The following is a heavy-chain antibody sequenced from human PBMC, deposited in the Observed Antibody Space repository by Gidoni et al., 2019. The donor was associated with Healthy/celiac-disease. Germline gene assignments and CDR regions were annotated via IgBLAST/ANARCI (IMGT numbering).Heavy chain of an antibody. CDR2: IGTAGDT. Sequence: EVQLVESGGGLVQPGGSLRLSCAASGFTFSSYDMHWVRQATGKGLEWVSAIGTAGDTYYPGSVKGRFTISRENAKNSLYLQMNSLRAGDTAVYYCARKRNWGAPFDYWGQGTLVTVSS. D-gene: IGHD7-27*01. J-gene: IGHJ4*02. CDR1: GFTFSSYD. CDR3: ARKRNWGAPFDY. V-gene: IGHV3-13*01.